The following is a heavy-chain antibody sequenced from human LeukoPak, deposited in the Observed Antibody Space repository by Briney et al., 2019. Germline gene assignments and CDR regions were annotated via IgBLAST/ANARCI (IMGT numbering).Heavy chain of an antibody. D-gene: IGHD3-3*01. CDR2: ISGSGGST. CDR1: GFTFSSYA. J-gene: IGHJ4*02. V-gene: IGHV3-23*01. CDR3: AKDFWDFWSGYSIDY. Sequence: GGSLRLSCAASGFTFSSYAMSWVRQAPGKGLEWVSAISGSGGSTYYADSVKGRFTISRDNSKNTLYLQMNSLRAEDTAVYYRAKDFWDFWSGYSIDYWGQGTLVTVSS.